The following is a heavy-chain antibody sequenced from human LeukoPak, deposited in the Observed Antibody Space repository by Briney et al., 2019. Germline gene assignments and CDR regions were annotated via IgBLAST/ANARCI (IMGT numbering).Heavy chain of an antibody. J-gene: IGHJ4*02. CDR2: IIPILGIA. Sequence: SVKVSCKASGGTFSSYAISWVRQAPGQGLERMGRIIPILGIANYAQKFQGRVTITADKSTSTAYMELSSLRSEGTAVYYCARPGYCSGGSCYGRRGDLDYWGQGTLVTVPS. D-gene: IGHD2-15*01. V-gene: IGHV1-69*04. CDR1: GGTFSSYA. CDR3: ARPGYCSGGSCYGRRGDLDY.